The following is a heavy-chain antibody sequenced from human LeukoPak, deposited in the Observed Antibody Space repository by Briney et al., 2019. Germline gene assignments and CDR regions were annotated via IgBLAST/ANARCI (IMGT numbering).Heavy chain of an antibody. Sequence: SVKVSCKPSGGTFGSYPISWVRQPPGQGLEWVGGIIPLFGAPLYAQKFQGRVTITADESTSTVYMDLSSLRSDDTAVYYCARDEEKAAGSLWGQGAPVIVSS. D-gene: IGHD2-15*01. J-gene: IGHJ4*02. CDR1: GGTFGSYP. V-gene: IGHV1-69*13. CDR2: IIPLFGAP. CDR3: ARDEEKAAGSL.